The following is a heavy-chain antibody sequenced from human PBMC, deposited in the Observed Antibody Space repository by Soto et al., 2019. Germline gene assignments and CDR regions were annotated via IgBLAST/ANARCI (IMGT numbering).Heavy chain of an antibody. J-gene: IGHJ3*02. CDR3: ARVIHHYDSSGYYSGEAFDI. V-gene: IGHV4-31*03. Sequence: SETLSLTCTVSGGSISSGGYYWSWIRQHPGKGLEWIGYIYYSGSTYYNPSLKSRVTISVDTSKNQFSLKLSSVTAADTAVYYCARVIHHYDSSGYYSGEAFDIWGQGTMVTVSS. CDR1: GGSISSGGYY. CDR2: IYYSGST. D-gene: IGHD3-22*01.